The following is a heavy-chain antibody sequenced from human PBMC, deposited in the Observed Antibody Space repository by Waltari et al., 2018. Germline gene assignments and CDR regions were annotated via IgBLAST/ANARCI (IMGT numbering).Heavy chain of an antibody. V-gene: IGHV1-69-2*01. Sequence: EVQLVQSGAEVKKPGATVKISCKASGYTFTDYYMHWVQQAPGKGLEWMGRVDPEDGETIYAEKFQGRVTITADTSTDTAYMELSSLRSEDTAVYYCATGPIYCTNGVCSGDWFDPWGQGTLVTVSS. CDR1: GYTFTDYY. CDR2: VDPEDGET. CDR3: ATGPIYCTNGVCSGDWFDP. J-gene: IGHJ5*02. D-gene: IGHD2-8*01.